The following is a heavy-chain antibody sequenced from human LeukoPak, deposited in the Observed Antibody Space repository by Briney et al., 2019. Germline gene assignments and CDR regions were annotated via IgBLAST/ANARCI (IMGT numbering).Heavy chain of an antibody. CDR1: GGSISSYY. V-gene: IGHV4-59*08. CDR3: ARGYSSSWYYNWFDP. CDR2: IYYSGST. D-gene: IGHD6-13*01. Sequence: RTSETLSLTCTVSGGSISSYYWSWIRQPPGRGLEWIGYIYYSGSTYYNPSLKSRVTISVDTSKNQFSLKLSSVTAADTAVYHCARGYSSSWYYNWFDPWGQGTLVTVSS. J-gene: IGHJ5*02.